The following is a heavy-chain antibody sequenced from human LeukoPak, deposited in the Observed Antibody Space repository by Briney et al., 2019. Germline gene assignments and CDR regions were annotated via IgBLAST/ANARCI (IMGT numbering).Heavy chain of an antibody. V-gene: IGHV3-23*01. CDR3: AKRSSISSGYFDF. CDR1: GFTFNNYA. Sequence: GGSLRLSCTASGFTFNNYAMTWVRQAPGKGLEWVSAVTGSGASTNYADSVKGRFTISRDNSKNTIFLQMNSLRAEDTAIYYCAKRSSISSGYFDFWGRGTLVTVSS. CDR2: VTGSGAST. J-gene: IGHJ4*02. D-gene: IGHD3-22*01.